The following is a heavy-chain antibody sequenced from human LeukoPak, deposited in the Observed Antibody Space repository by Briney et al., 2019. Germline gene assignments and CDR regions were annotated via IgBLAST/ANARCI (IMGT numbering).Heavy chain of an antibody. V-gene: IGHV1-18*01. CDR1: GYTFINYA. J-gene: IGHJ5*02. CDR2: ISAYNGNT. CDR3: ARERRYYDSSGYYLRPEVRMYNWFDP. D-gene: IGHD3-22*01. Sequence: ASVKVSCKASGYTFINYAITWVRQAPGQGLEWMGWISAYNGNTNYAQKLQGRVTMTTDTSTSTAYMELRSLRSDDTAVYYCARERRYYDSSGYYLRPEVRMYNWFDPWGQGTLVTVSS.